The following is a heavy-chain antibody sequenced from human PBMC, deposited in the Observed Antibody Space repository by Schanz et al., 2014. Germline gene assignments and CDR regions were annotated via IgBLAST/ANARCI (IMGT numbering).Heavy chain of an antibody. Sequence: EVQLLESGGGLVQPGGSLRLSCAASGFTFSSYAMSWVRQAPGKGLEWVSRIKSDGSSTSYADSVKGRFTISRDNSKNTLYLQMNSLRAEDTAVYYCAKVRYSSGWRGDYFDEWGQGTLVTVAS. CDR2: IKSDGSST. CDR1: GFTFSSYA. J-gene: IGHJ4*02. CDR3: AKVRYSSGWRGDYFDE. V-gene: IGHV3-23*01. D-gene: IGHD6-25*01.